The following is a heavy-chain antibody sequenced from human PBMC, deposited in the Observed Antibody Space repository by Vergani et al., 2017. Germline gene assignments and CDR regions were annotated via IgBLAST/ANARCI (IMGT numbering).Heavy chain of an antibody. V-gene: IGHV4-59*01. D-gene: IGHD6-19*01. CDR2: IHYSENT. CDR1: EFTFSNYA. Sequence: VQLLVSGGGLVQPGGSLRLTCAASEFTFSNYAMNWVRQAPGKGLEWIGSIHYSENTNYNPSLKTRVTISVDTSKNQFSLTLTSVTAADTAVYYCASDTHSGQRADRWGQGILVTVTS. J-gene: IGHJ5*02. CDR3: ASDTHSGQRADR.